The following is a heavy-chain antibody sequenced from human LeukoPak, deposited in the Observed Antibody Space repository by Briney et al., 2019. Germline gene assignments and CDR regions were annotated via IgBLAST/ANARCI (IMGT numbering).Heavy chain of an antibody. D-gene: IGHD1-26*01. CDR2: IIPIFGTA. CDR1: RGTFSSYA. Sequence: GASVKVSCKASRGTFSSYAIIWVRQAPGQGLEWMGGIIPIFGTANYAQKFQGRVTMTRDMSTSTDYMELSSLRSEDTAIYYCARDNSVGDNAWWFDPWGQGTLVTVSS. V-gene: IGHV1-69*05. CDR3: ARDNSVGDNAWWFDP. J-gene: IGHJ5*02.